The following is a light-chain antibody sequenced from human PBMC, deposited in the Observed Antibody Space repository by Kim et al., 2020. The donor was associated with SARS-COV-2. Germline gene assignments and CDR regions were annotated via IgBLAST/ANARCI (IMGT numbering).Light chain of an antibody. J-gene: IGLJ2*01. V-gene: IGLV3-21*04. CDR3: QVWDSTSDHPGVV. CDR1: NIGSKN. Sequence: SSELTQPPSVSVAPGKTARITCGGNNIGSKNVHWYQQKPGQAPVLVIYYDSDRPSGIPERFSGSTSGNTATLTISRVEAGDEADYYCQVWDSTSDHPGVV. CDR2: YDS.